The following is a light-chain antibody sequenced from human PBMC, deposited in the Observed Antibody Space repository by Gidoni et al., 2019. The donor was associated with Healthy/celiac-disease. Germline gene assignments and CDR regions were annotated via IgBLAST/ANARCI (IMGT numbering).Light chain of an antibody. CDR2: GNS. CDR3: QSYDSSLSGSV. CDR1: SSNIGAGYD. J-gene: IGLJ2*01. V-gene: IGLV1-40*01. Sequence: QSVLTQPPSVSGAPGQRVTISCTGRSSNIGAGYDVHWYQQRPVTAPKLLIYGNSNRPSGFPDRFSGSKSGTSASLDITGFQAEDGADYYCQSYDSSLSGSVFGGGTKLTVL.